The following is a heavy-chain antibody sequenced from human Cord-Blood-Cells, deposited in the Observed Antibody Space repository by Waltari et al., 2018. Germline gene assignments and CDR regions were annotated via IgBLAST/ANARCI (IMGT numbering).Heavy chain of an antibody. CDR2: MNPNSGNT. CDR3: ARGFYYYDSSGDAFDI. CDR1: GYTFTSYD. J-gene: IGHJ3*02. D-gene: IGHD3-22*01. Sequence: QVQLVPSGAEVKKPGASVKVSCKASGYTFTSYDIKWVRQATGQGLEWMGWMNPNSGNTGYAQKFQGRVTITRNTSISTAYMELSSLRSEDTAVYYCARGFYYYDSSGDAFDIWGQGTMVTVSS. V-gene: IGHV1-8*03.